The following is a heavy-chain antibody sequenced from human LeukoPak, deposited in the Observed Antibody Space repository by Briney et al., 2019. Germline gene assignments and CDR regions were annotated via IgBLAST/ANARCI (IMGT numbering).Heavy chain of an antibody. J-gene: IGHJ4*02. V-gene: IGHV3-48*03. Sequence: PGGSLRLSCAASGFTFISYEMNWVRQAPGKGLEWVSYISGGGETIYYADSVKGRFTISRDNVKNSLYLQMSSLRAEDTAIYYCARDARSSASSVPYYDSWGQGTLVTVSS. CDR3: ARDARSSASSVPYYDS. CDR1: GFTFISYE. CDR2: ISGGGETI. D-gene: IGHD6-19*01.